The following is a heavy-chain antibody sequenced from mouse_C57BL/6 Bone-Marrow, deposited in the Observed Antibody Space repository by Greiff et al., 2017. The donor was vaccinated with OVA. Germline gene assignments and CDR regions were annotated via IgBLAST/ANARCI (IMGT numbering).Heavy chain of an antibody. CDR3: AAGSSSIDY. Sequence: VQLQQPGAELVRPGASVRMSCKASGYTFTSYWITWVKQRPGQGLEWIGDIYPGSGSTNYNEKFKSKATLTVDTSSSTAYMQLSSLTSEDSAVYYCAAGSSSIDYWGQGTTLTVSS. J-gene: IGHJ2*01. CDR2: IYPGSGST. V-gene: IGHV1-55*01. CDR1: GYTFTSYW. D-gene: IGHD1-1*01.